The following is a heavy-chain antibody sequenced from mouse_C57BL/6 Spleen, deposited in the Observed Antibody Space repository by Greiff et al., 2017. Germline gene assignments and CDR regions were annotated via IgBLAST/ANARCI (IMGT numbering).Heavy chain of an antibody. Sequence: EVKLVESGAELVRPGASVKLSCTASGFNIKDDYMHWVKQRPEQGLEWIGWIDPENGDTEYASKFQGKATITADTSSNTAYLQLSSLTSEDTAVYYCTTCGYYGSSYEGYFDVWGTGTTVTVSS. CDR3: TTCGYYGSSYEGYFDV. V-gene: IGHV14-4*01. D-gene: IGHD1-1*01. CDR1: GFNIKDDY. J-gene: IGHJ1*03. CDR2: IDPENGDT.